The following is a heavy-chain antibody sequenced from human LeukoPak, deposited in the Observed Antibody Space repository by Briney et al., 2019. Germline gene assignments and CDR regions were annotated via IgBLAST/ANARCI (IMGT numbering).Heavy chain of an antibody. CDR1: GFTFSSYA. Sequence: PGGSLRLSCAASGFTFSSYAMSWVRQAPGKGLEWVSAISGSGGSTYYADSVKGRFTISRDNSKNTLYLQMNSLRAEDTAVYYCAKGAGYSYGYYYYYGMDVWGQGTTITVSS. CDR3: AKGAGYSYGYYYYYGMDV. CDR2: ISGSGGST. J-gene: IGHJ6*02. D-gene: IGHD5-18*01. V-gene: IGHV3-23*01.